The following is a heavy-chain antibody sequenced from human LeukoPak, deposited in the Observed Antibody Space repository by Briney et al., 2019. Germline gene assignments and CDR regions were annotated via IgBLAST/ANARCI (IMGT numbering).Heavy chain of an antibody. V-gene: IGHV1-46*01. CDR2: INPSGGST. D-gene: IGHD2-15*01. CDR3: ASPHGGCSGGSCYSFDY. CDR1: GGTFSSYA. Sequence: ASVKVSYKASGGTFSSYAISWVRQAPGQGLEWMGIINPSGGSTSYAQKFQGRVTMTRDTSTSTVYMELSSLRSEDTAVYYCASPHGGCSGGSCYSFDYWGQGTLVTVSS. J-gene: IGHJ4*02.